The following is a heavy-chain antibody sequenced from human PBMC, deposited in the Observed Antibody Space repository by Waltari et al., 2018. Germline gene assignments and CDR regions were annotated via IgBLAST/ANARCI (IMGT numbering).Heavy chain of an antibody. D-gene: IGHD2-2*01. J-gene: IGHJ4*02. Sequence: EVQLVQSGAEVKKPGESLKISCKGSGYSFTSYWIGWVRQMPGKGLEWMGIIYPGDSDTRYSPSFQGQVTISADKSISTAYLQWSSLKASDTAMYYCARGGLGYCSSTSCPAPFDYWGQGTLVTVSS. CDR2: IYPGDSDT. V-gene: IGHV5-51*01. CDR3: ARGGLGYCSSTSCPAPFDY. CDR1: GYSFTSYW.